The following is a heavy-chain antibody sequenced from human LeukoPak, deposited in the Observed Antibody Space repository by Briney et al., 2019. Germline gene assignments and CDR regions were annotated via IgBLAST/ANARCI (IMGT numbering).Heavy chain of an antibody. Sequence: PGGSLRLPCAASGFTFSSYEMNWVRQAPGKGLEWVSYISSSGSTIYYADSVKGRFTISRDNAKNSLYLQMNSLRAEDTAVYYCASLSGIAVAGTSYWGQGTLVTVSS. CDR2: ISSSGSTI. D-gene: IGHD6-19*01. J-gene: IGHJ4*02. CDR1: GFTFSSYE. V-gene: IGHV3-48*03. CDR3: ASLSGIAVAGTSY.